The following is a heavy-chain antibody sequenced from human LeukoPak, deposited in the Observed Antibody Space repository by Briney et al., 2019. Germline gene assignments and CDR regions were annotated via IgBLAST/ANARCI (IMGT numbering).Heavy chain of an antibody. Sequence: GGSLRLSCAASGFIFGDYGMYWVRQAPGKGLEWVSGINWNSDRICYADSVKGRFTTSRDNAKNSLYLQMNSLRAEDTAVYYCARGYYYDSSGYSDYWGQGTLVTVSS. CDR1: GFIFGDYG. CDR2: INWNSDRI. V-gene: IGHV3-9*01. D-gene: IGHD3-22*01. J-gene: IGHJ4*02. CDR3: ARGYYYDSSGYSDY.